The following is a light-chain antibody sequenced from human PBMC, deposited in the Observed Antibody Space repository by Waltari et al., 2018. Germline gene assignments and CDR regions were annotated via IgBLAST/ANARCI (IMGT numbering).Light chain of an antibody. J-gene: IGLJ3*02. CDR3: ASWDDSLNGHWV. CDR2: RND. Sequence: QSVLTQPPSASGTPGQRVTISCSGTSSNLGNNVVNWYQQVPGTAPKLLIYRNDLRPSGVPARFSASNSGTSASLAISGLQSEDEAEYYCASWDDSLNGHWVFGGGTKVTVL. V-gene: IGLV1-44*01. CDR1: SSNLGNNV.